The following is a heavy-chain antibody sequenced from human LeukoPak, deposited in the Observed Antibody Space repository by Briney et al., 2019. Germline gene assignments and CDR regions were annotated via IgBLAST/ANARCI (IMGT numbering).Heavy chain of an antibody. CDR3: ARGANWAFEY. Sequence: GGSLRLSCAASGFIFSNSWMNWVRQAPGKGLEWVAKIKPDGSEKYYVDSVKGRFTVSRDNAKNSLYLQMNSLRADDTAVYFCARGANWAFEYWGQGTLVTVSS. J-gene: IGHJ4*02. D-gene: IGHD7-27*01. CDR2: IKPDGSEK. CDR1: GFIFSNSW. V-gene: IGHV3-7*04.